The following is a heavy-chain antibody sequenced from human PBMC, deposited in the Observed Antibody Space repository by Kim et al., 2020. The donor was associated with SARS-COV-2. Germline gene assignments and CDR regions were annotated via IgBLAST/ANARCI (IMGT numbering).Heavy chain of an antibody. J-gene: IGHJ4*02. CDR1: GYTLTELS. V-gene: IGHV1-24*01. CDR2: FDPEDGET. Sequence: ASVKVSCKVSGYTLTELSMHWVRQAPGKGLEWMGGFDPEDGETIYAQKFQGRVTMIEDTSTDTAYMELSSLRSEDTAVYYCATLDSSGYYKEYYFDYWGQGTLVTVSS. D-gene: IGHD3-22*01. CDR3: ATLDSSGYYKEYYFDY.